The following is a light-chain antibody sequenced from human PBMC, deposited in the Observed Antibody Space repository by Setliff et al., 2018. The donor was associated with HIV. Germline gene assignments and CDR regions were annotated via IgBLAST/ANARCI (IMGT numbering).Light chain of an antibody. Sequence: QSVLTQPASVSGSPGQSITISCTGTGSDVGGHKFVSWYQQHPGRAPKLIIYEVNKRPSEVSARFSASKSGNTVSLTISELQADDEADYYCCSYTGDNVLYVFGTGTKVTVL. J-gene: IGLJ1*01. CDR2: EVN. V-gene: IGLV2-23*02. CDR3: CSYTGDNVLYV. CDR1: GSDVGGHKF.